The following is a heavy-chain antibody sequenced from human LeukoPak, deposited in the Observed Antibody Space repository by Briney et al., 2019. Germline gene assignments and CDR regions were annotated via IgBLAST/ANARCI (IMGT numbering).Heavy chain of an antibody. D-gene: IGHD4-17*01. V-gene: IGHV3-64*01. CDR3: AGDEMDGDYVPVDAFDI. CDR1: GFTFSSYA. CDR2: ISNNGGST. Sequence: GGSLRLSCAASGFTFSSYAMHWVRQAPGKGLEYVSAISNNGGSTYYANSVKGRFTISRDNSKNTLYLQMNSLRAEDMAVYYCAGDEMDGDYVPVDAFDIWGQGTMVTVSS. J-gene: IGHJ3*02.